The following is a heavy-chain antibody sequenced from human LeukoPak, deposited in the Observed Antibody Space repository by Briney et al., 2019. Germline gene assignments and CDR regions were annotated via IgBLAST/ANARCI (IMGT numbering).Heavy chain of an antibody. CDR3: ARRDSSSWDY. V-gene: IGHV3-21*01. D-gene: IGHD6-13*01. CDR2: ISSSSSYI. Sequence: GGSLRLSCAASGFTFSSYSMNWVRQAPGKGLEWVSSISSSSSYIYYADSVKGRYTISRDNAKNSLYLQMNSLRAEDTAVYYCARRDSSSWDYWGQGTLVTVSS. CDR1: GFTFSSYS. J-gene: IGHJ4*02.